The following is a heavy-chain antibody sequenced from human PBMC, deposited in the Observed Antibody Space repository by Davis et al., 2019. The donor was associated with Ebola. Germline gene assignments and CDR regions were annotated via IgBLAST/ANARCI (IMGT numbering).Heavy chain of an antibody. CDR2: IDWDDDK. CDR1: GFSLSTSGMR. V-gene: IGHV2-70*04. J-gene: IGHJ4*02. Sequence: SGPTLVTPTQTLTLTCTFSGFSLSTSGMRVSWIRQPPGKALEWLARIDWDDDKFYRTSLKTRLTISKDTYKNQVVLTMTNMDPVDTATYYCARDYYDSSGYYYSPPPFDYWGQGTLVTVSS. CDR3: ARDYYDSSGYYYSPPPFDY. D-gene: IGHD3-22*01.